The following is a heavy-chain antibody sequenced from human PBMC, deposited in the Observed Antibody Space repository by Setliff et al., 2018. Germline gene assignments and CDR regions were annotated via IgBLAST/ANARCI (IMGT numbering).Heavy chain of an antibody. V-gene: IGHV4-39*07. D-gene: IGHD1-20*01. Sequence: SETLSLTCTVSGGSISSSSYYWGWIRQPPGKGLEWIGSIYYSGSTYYNPSLKSRVTISVDTSKNQFSLRLISVTAADTAVYYCARVEYKSILDYWGRGTLVTVSS. CDR3: ARVEYKSILDY. CDR1: GGSISSSSYY. CDR2: IYYSGST. J-gene: IGHJ4*02.